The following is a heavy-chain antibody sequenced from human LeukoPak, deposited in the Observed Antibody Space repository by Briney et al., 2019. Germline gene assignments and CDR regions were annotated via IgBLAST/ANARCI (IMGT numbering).Heavy chain of an antibody. D-gene: IGHD6-19*01. Sequence: SETLSLTCTVSGDSISSGSYYWSWIRQPAGKGLEWIGCIYTSGSTNYNPSLKSRVTISVDTSKNQFSLKLSSVTAADTAVYYCARVAAVAGTGYGDYWGQGTLVTVSS. CDR1: GDSISSGSYY. CDR2: IYTSGST. J-gene: IGHJ4*02. V-gene: IGHV4-61*02. CDR3: ARVAAVAGTGYGDY.